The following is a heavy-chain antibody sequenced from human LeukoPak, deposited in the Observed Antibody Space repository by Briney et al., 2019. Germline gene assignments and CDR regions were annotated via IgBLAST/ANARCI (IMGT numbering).Heavy chain of an antibody. CDR1: GFTFSSYG. Sequence: QAGGSLRLSCAASGFTFSSYGMHWVRQAPGKGLEWVAVISYDGSNKYYADSVRGRFTISRDNSKNTLYLQMNSLRAEGTAVYYCAKDAGERQLERGSNWFDPWGQGTLVTVSS. J-gene: IGHJ5*02. D-gene: IGHD1-1*01. CDR3: AKDAGERQLERGSNWFDP. V-gene: IGHV3-30*18. CDR2: ISYDGSNK.